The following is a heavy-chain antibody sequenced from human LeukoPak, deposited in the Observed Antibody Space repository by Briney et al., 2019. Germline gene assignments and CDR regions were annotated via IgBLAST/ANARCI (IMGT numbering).Heavy chain of an antibody. J-gene: IGHJ4*02. Sequence: PSETLSLTCNVSGGSITNGSYYWNWIRQPAGKGLEWIGSIYHSGSTYYNPSLKSRVTISVDTSKNQFSLKLSSVTAADTAVYYCASNSNRLLWFGELFRDWGQGTLVTVSS. V-gene: IGHV4-61*02. CDR2: IYHSGST. CDR1: GGSITNGSYY. D-gene: IGHD3-10*01. CDR3: ASNSNRLLWFGELFRD.